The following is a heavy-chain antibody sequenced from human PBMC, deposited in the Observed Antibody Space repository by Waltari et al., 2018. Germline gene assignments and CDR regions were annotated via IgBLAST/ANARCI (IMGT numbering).Heavy chain of an antibody. CDR1: GFTFSSYA. J-gene: IGHJ4*02. V-gene: IGHV3-30-3*01. CDR2: ISYDGSNK. D-gene: IGHD2-15*01. Sequence: QVQLVESGGGVVQPGRSLRLSCAASGFTFSSYAMHWVRQAPGKGLEWVAVISYDGSNKYYADSVKCRFTISRDNSKNTLYLQMNSLRAEDTAVYYCARTGLRGYWGQGTLVTVSS. CDR3: ARTGLRGY.